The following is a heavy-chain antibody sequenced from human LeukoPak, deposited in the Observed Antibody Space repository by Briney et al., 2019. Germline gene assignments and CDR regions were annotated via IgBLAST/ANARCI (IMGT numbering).Heavy chain of an antibody. CDR1: GFTFSSYG. J-gene: IGHJ4*02. D-gene: IGHD6-19*01. CDR2: ISYDGSNK. Sequence: PGGSLRLSCAASGFTFSSYGMHWVRQAPGKGLEWVAVISYDGSNKYYADSVKGRFTISRDNSKNTLYLQMNSLRAEDTAVYYCARGPDVSPEVKAVVSGGGCESCDFDYWGQGTLVTVSS. V-gene: IGHV3-30*03. CDR3: ARGPDVSPEVKAVVSGGGCESCDFDY.